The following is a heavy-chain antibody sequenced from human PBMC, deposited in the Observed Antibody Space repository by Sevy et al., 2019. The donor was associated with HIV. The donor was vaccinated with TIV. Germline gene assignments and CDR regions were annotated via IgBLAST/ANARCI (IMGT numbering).Heavy chain of an antibody. V-gene: IGHV3-30*03. Sequence: GGSLRLSCAASGFIFSNYGMHWVRQAPGKGLEWVAVVSYDGSTKYYTGSVRGRFSISRDNSKNTLYLQMNSLRAEDTAVYYCAGARYDSSGSFDALDIWGQGTMVTVSS. CDR1: GFIFSNYG. CDR2: VSYDGSTK. D-gene: IGHD3-22*01. J-gene: IGHJ3*02. CDR3: AGARYDSSGSFDALDI.